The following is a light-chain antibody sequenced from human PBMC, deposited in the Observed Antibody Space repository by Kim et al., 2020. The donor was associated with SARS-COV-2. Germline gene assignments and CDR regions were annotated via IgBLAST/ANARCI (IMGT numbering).Light chain of an antibody. CDR3: QQYGSSPQT. CDR1: QSVSSSY. J-gene: IGKJ1*01. Sequence: SPGEIATLSCRASQSVSSSYLAWYQQKPGQAPRLLIYGASSRATDIPDRFSGSGSGTDFTLTISRLEPEDFAVYYCQQYGSSPQTFGQGTKVDIK. V-gene: IGKV3-20*01. CDR2: GAS.